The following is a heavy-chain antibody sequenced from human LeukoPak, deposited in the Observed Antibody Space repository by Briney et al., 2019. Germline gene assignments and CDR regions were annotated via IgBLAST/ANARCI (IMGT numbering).Heavy chain of an antibody. CDR1: GFTFSSYG. D-gene: IGHD5-18*01. J-gene: IGHJ4*02. Sequence: GGSLRLSCAASGFTFSSYGMTWVRQAPGKGLEWVSTISGSGGSIYYADSVKGRFTISRDNSKNTLYLQMNSLRAEDTAVYYCATSGYSYARGYLEYWGQGTLVTVSS. CDR2: ISGSGGSI. V-gene: IGHV3-23*01. CDR3: ATSGYSYARGYLEY.